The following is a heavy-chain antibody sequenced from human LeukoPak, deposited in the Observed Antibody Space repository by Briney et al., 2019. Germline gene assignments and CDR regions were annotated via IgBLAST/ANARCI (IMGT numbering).Heavy chain of an antibody. V-gene: IGHV3-48*01. D-gene: IGHD3-22*01. CDR3: AKGRYYYYYFDY. CDR2: ISSSSTI. J-gene: IGHJ4*02. Sequence: GGSLRLSCAASGFTFSSYSMNWVRQAPGKGLEWVSYISSSSTIYYADSVKGRFTISRDNSKNTLYLQMNSLRAEDTAVYYCAKGRYYYYYFDYWGQGTLATVSS. CDR1: GFTFSSYS.